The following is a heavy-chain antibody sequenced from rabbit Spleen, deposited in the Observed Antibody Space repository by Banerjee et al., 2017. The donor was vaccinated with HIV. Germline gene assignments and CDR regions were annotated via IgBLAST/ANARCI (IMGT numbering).Heavy chain of an antibody. CDR1: GFSFSSAYH. V-gene: IGHV1S45*01. J-gene: IGHJ4*01. D-gene: IGHD6-1*01. Sequence: QEQLVESGGDLVKPGGTLTLTCTASGFSFSSAYHMCWVRQAPGKGLEWIACIYVGSSGGTAYASWAKGRFTISKTSSTTVTLQMTSLTAADTATYFCARVYSDVLYAHNLWGPGTLVTVS. CDR3: ARVYSDVLYAHNL. CDR2: IYVGSSGGT.